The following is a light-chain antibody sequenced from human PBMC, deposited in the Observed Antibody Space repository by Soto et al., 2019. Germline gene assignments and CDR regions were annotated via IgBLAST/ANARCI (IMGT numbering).Light chain of an antibody. CDR3: SSYTGINSYV. CDR1: SSDVGAYNY. CDR2: AVT. J-gene: IGLJ1*01. V-gene: IGLV2-14*03. Sequence: QSALTQPASVSGSSGQSITISCTGTSSDVGAYNYVSWYQQHPGKAPKLMIFAVTNRPSGVSNRFSGSKSGNTASLTISGLQAEDEADYYCSSYTGINSYVFGTGTKVTVL.